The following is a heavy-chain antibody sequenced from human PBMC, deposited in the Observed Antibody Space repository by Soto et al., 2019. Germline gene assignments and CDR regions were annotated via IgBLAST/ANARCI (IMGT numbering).Heavy chain of an antibody. CDR3: ARRWGYSFDY. V-gene: IGHV4-39*01. Sequence: SETLSLTCTGSGGSISSYYWGWIRRPPGKGLEWIGSIYYSGSTYYNPSLKSRVTISVDTSKNQFSLKLSSVTAADTAVYYCARRWGYSFDYWGQGTLVTVS. CDR1: GGSISSYY. D-gene: IGHD7-27*01. J-gene: IGHJ4*02. CDR2: IYYSGST.